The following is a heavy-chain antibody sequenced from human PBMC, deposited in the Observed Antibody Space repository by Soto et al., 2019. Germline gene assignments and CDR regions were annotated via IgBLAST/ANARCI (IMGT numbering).Heavy chain of an antibody. CDR3: ARQRTTVVTQAYFDH. J-gene: IGHJ4*02. CDR2: IYYSGRT. V-gene: IGHV4-39*01. Sequence: SETLSLTCIASGESISSSSYYWGWIRQPPGKGLEWIGSIYYSGRTYYNPSFKSRVTISIDTSKNQFSLKLSSVTATDTAVYYCARQRTTVVTQAYFDHWGQGALVPVSS. CDR1: GESISSSSYY. D-gene: IGHD2-21*02.